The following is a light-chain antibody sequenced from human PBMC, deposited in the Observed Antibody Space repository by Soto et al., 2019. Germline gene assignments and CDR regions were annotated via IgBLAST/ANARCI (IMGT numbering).Light chain of an antibody. J-gene: IGLJ7*01. Sequence: QSVLTQPPSASGTPGQRVTISCSGSSSNIGGNTVNWYQQLPGTAPKLLMYANKERPSGVPDRFSASKSGTSASLAINGLQSEDEADYYCAAWDDSLNGGVFGGGTQLTVL. CDR1: SSNIGGNT. CDR3: AAWDDSLNGGV. V-gene: IGLV1-44*01. CDR2: ANK.